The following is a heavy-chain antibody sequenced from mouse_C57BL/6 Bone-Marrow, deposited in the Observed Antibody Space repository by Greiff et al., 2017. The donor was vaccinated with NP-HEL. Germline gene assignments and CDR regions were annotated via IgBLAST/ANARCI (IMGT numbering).Heavy chain of an antibody. CDR1: GYAFSSSW. CDR2: IYPGDGDT. CDR3: ARFWAITTVVAYYFDY. V-gene: IGHV1-82*01. J-gene: IGHJ2*01. Sequence: VQLQQSGPELVKPGASVKISCKASGYAFSSSWMNWVKQRPGKGLEWIGRIYPGDGDTNYNGKFKGKATLTADKSSSTAYMQLSSLTSEDSAVYFCARFWAITTVVAYYFDYWGQGTTLTVSS. D-gene: IGHD1-1*01.